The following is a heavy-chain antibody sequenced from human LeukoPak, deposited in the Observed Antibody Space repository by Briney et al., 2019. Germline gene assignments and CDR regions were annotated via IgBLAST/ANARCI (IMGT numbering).Heavy chain of an antibody. CDR2: ISSSSSYI. CDR1: GFTFSSYS. V-gene: IGHV3-21*01. Sequence: GRSLRLSCAASGFTFSSYSMNWVRQASGKGLEWVSSISSSSSYIYYADSVKGRFTISRDNAKNSLYLQMNSLRAEDTAVYYCARGDGDTNAFDIWGQGTMVTVSS. CDR3: ARGDGDTNAFDI. D-gene: IGHD3-10*01. J-gene: IGHJ3*02.